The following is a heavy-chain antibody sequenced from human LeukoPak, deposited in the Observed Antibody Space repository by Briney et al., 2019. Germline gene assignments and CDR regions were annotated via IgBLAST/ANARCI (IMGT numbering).Heavy chain of an antibody. J-gene: IGHJ4*02. CDR2: ISSDGTYT. D-gene: IGHD3-10*01. CDR1: GFTFSSHL. CDR3: ARSRGPIADY. Sequence: GGSLRLSCAASGFTFSSHLMHWVRQAPGKGLVWVSRISSDGTYTNYADSVRGRFTISRDNAKNTLHLQMNSLRAEDTAVYYCARSRGPIADYWGQGTLVTVSS. V-gene: IGHV3-74*01.